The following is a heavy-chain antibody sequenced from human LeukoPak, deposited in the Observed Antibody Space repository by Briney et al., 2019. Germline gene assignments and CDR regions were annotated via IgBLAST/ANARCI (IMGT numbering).Heavy chain of an antibody. CDR2: GIPIFDTA. J-gene: IGHJ2*01. CDR3: ARGVVPAVMGGYFDL. CDR1: GGTFSSHA. V-gene: IGHV1-69*05. D-gene: IGHD2-2*01. Sequence: ASVKVSCKASGGTFSSHAMNWVRQAPGQGLEWMGGGIPIFDTANYAQKFQGRVTITTDESASTAYMELSSLRSEDTAVYYCARGVVPAVMGGYFDLWGRGTLVTVSS.